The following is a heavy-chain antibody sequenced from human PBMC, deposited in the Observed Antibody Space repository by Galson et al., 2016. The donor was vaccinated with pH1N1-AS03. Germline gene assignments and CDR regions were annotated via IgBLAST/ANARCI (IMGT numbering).Heavy chain of an antibody. D-gene: IGHD4-23*01. CDR2: IYPGDSDT. Sequence: QSGAEVKKPGESLRISCQDSGYTFPRYWIAWVRQMPGKGLEWMGLIYPGDSDTRYSPSFQGPVTLSADTSINTAYLGWSSLKASDTAIYYVARLNPYGGDASIGFFDYWGQGTLVTVSS. CDR1: GYTFPRYW. V-gene: IGHV5-51*03. J-gene: IGHJ4*02. CDR3: ARLNPYGGDASIGFFDY.